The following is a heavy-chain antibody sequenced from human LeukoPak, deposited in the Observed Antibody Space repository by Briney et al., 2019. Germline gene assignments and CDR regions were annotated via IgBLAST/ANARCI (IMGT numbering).Heavy chain of an antibody. D-gene: IGHD3-10*01. J-gene: IGHJ4*02. V-gene: IGHV4-34*01. CDR1: GGSFSGYY. CDR2: INHSGST. Sequence: PSETLSLTCAVYGGSFSGYYWSWIRQAPGKGLEWIGEINHSGSTNYNPSLKSRVTISVETSKHQFSLKLSSVTAADTAVYYCASRYYGSGSYSDYWGQGTLVTVSS. CDR3: ASRYYGSGSYSDY.